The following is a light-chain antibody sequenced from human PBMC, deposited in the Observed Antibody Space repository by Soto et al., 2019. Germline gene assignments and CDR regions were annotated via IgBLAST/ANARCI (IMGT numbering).Light chain of an antibody. V-gene: IGKV1-27*01. CDR3: PRYNGGPPYT. CDR1: QGISNY. CDR2: AAS. J-gene: IGKJ2*01. Sequence: DIQMTQSPSSLSASVGDRVTITCPASQGISNYLAWYQQKPGKVPKLLIYAASTLQSGVPSRFSGSGAGTDFTLTISGLQPEDVATYYCPRYNGGPPYTFGQGTKVEIK.